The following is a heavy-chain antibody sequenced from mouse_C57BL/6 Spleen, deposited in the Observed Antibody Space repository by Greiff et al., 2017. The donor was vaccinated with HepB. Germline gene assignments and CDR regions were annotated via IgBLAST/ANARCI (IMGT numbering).Heavy chain of an antibody. CDR2: IDPENGDT. J-gene: IGHJ3*01. CDR3: THWDYYGSSYVWFAY. Sequence: EVKLMESGAELVRPGASVKLSCTASGFNIKDDYMHWVKQRPEQGLEWIGWIDPENGDTEYASKFQGKATITADTSSNTAYLQLSSLTSEDTAVYYCTHWDYYGSSYVWFAYWGQGTLVTVSA. D-gene: IGHD1-1*01. V-gene: IGHV14-4*01. CDR1: GFNIKDDY.